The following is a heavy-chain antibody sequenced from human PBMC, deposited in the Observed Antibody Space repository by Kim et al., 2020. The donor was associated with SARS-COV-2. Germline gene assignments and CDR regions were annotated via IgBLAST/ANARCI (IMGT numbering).Heavy chain of an antibody. D-gene: IGHD1-26*01. V-gene: IGHV3-53*01. Sequence: GGSLRLSCAASGFTVSSNYMSWVRQAPGKGLEWVSVIYSGGSTYYADSVKGRFTISRDNSKNTLYLQMNSLRAEDTAVYYCARDYLPAMGSSADWYFDLWGRSTLVTVSS. J-gene: IGHJ2*01. CDR2: IYSGGST. CDR3: ARDYLPAMGSSADWYFDL. CDR1: GFTVSSNY.